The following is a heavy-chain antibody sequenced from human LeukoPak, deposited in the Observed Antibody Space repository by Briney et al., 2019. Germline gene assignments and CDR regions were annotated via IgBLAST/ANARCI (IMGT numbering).Heavy chain of an antibody. V-gene: IGHV3-66*01. J-gene: IGHJ4*02. CDR2: IYSGGST. D-gene: IGHD3-16*02. CDR1: GFTVSSNY. CDR3: ASRMITFVGVIVTDY. Sequence: PGGSLRLSCAASGFTVSSNYMSWVRRAPGKGLEWVSVIYSGGSTYYADSVKGRYTISRDNSKNTLYLQMNSLRAEDTAVYYCASRMITFVGVIVTDYWGQGTLVTVSS.